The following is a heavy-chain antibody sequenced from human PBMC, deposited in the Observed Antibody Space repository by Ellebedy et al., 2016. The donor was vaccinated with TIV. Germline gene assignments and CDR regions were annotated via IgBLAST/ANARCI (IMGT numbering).Heavy chain of an antibody. Sequence: GESLKISCAASGFTFSSYGIHWVRQAPGKGLEWVALIWYDGSNKYYADSLKGRFTISRDNSKNTLYLRMNSLRVEDTAVYYCAKGPEQWLIKSGGFEDWGQGTLVTVSS. CDR2: IWYDGSNK. J-gene: IGHJ4*02. CDR1: GFTFSSYG. CDR3: AKGPEQWLIKSGGFED. V-gene: IGHV3-33*06. D-gene: IGHD6-19*01.